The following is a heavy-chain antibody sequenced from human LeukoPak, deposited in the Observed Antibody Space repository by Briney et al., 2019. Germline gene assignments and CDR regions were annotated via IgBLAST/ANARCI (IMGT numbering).Heavy chain of an antibody. CDR3: ARIIVVVPAAVPDY. D-gene: IGHD2-2*01. V-gene: IGHV4-39*07. CDR2: IYYSGST. Sequence: SETLSLTCTVSGGSISSSSYYWGWIRQPPGKGLEWIGSIYYSGSTYYNPSLKSRVTISVDTSKNQFSLKLSSVTAADTAVYYCARIIVVVPAAVPDYWGQGTLVTVSS. J-gene: IGHJ4*02. CDR1: GGSISSSSYY.